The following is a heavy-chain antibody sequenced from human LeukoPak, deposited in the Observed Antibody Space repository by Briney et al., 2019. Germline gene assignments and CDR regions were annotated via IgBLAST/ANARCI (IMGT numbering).Heavy chain of an antibody. CDR2: IDYEGGTT. Sequence: GGSLRLSCVASGFTFSSHWMHWVRQVPGKGLVWVSRIDYEGGTTDYADSVEGRFTISRDNARNTLYLQMNSLRAEDTAVYYCAELGITMIGGVWGKGTTVTISS. D-gene: IGHD3-10*02. V-gene: IGHV3-74*01. CDR3: AELGITMIGGV. J-gene: IGHJ6*04. CDR1: GFTFSSHW.